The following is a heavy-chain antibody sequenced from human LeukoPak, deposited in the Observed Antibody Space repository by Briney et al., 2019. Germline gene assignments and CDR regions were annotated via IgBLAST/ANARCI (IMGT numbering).Heavy chain of an antibody. D-gene: IGHD3-10*01. V-gene: IGHV3-23*01. CDR2: ISSSGGST. J-gene: IGHJ3*02. CDR1: GFTFSSYA. CDR3: AKKVMVRGVPNAFDI. Sequence: GGSLRLSCAASGFTFSSYAMNWVRQAPGKGLEWVSAISSSGGSTYYADSVKGRFTISRDNSKNTLYLQMNSLRAEDTAVYYCAKKVMVRGVPNAFDIWGQGTMVTVSS.